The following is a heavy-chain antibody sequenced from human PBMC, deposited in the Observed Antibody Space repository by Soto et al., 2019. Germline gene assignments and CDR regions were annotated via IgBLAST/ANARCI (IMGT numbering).Heavy chain of an antibody. D-gene: IGHD3-10*01. CDR1: GFSLSARGMA. Sequence: QITLKESGPTLVKPTQTLTLTCTFSGFSLSARGMAVGWIRQPPGKALEWLALIYWDDDKRFSPSLKSRLTSTKDTSKNQVVLAMTNMDPVDTATYYCAHLLYDDSGSQHFDYWGQGTLVTVSS. CDR3: AHLLYDDSGSQHFDY. CDR2: IYWDDDK. J-gene: IGHJ4*02. V-gene: IGHV2-5*02.